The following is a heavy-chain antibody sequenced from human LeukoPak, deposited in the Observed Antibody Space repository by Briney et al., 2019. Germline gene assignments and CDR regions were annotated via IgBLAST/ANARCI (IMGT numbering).Heavy chain of an antibody. D-gene: IGHD1-26*01. CDR1: GFTFSIYG. Sequence: PGGSLRLSCAASGFTFSIYGMSWVRQAPGNGLESVSAISGSGGSTYYADSVKGRFTISRDNSKNTLYLQMNSLRAEDTAVYYCAKKYSTGLDPWGQGTLVTVSS. CDR2: ISGSGGST. J-gene: IGHJ5*02. V-gene: IGHV3-23*01. CDR3: AKKYSTGLDP.